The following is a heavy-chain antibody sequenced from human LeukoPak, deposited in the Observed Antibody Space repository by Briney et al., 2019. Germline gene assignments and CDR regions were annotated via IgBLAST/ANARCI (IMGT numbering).Heavy chain of an antibody. CDR2: ISSSSSYI. J-gene: IGHJ4*02. Sequence: GGSLRLSCAASGFTFSSYSMNWVRQAPGKGLEWVSSISSSSSYIYYADSVKGRFTIYRDNAKNSLYLQMNSLGDEDTAVYYCARGGSSSRPLYYFDYWGQGTLVTVSS. V-gene: IGHV3-21*01. CDR3: ARGGSSSRPLYYFDY. D-gene: IGHD6-13*01. CDR1: GFTFSSYS.